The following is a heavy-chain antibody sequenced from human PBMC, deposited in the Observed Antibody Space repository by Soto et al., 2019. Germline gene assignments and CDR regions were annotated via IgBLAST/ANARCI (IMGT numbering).Heavy chain of an antibody. CDR2: IDPSDSQT. Sequence: SCKGSGYSFAGYWITWVRQKPGKGLEWMGRIDPSDSQTYYSPSFRGHVTISVTKSITTVFLQWSSLRASDTAMYYCARQIYDSDTGPNFQYYFDSWGQGTPVTVSS. J-gene: IGHJ4*02. V-gene: IGHV5-10-1*01. CDR1: GYSFAGYW. D-gene: IGHD3-22*01. CDR3: ARQIYDSDTGPNFQYYFDS.